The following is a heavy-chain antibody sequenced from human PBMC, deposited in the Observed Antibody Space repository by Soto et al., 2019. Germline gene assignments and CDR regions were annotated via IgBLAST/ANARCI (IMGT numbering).Heavy chain of an antibody. CDR1: GGSISSGGYY. D-gene: IGHD3-3*01. Sequence: QVQLQESGPGLVKPSQTLSLTCSVSGGSISSGGYYWGGIRQHPGKGLEWIGYIYYSGSTYYNPSLKSRVTISVDTSKNQFSLKLSSVTAAYTAVYYCARWWSGSRQGFDPWGQGTLVTVSS. V-gene: IGHV4-31*03. CDR2: IYYSGST. CDR3: ARWWSGSRQGFDP. J-gene: IGHJ5*02.